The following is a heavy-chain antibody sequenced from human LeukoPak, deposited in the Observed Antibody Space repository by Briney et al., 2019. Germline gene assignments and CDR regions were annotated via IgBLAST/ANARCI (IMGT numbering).Heavy chain of an antibody. Sequence: GESLKISCKGSGYSFTSCWIGWVRQMPGKGLEWMGIIYPGDSDTRYSPSFQGQVTISADKSISTAYLQWSSLKASDTAMYYCARHTKGSPAAAGMIIDYWGQGTLVTVSS. CDR2: IYPGDSDT. CDR3: ARHTKGSPAAAGMIIDY. CDR1: GYSFTSCW. D-gene: IGHD6-13*01. J-gene: IGHJ4*02. V-gene: IGHV5-51*01.